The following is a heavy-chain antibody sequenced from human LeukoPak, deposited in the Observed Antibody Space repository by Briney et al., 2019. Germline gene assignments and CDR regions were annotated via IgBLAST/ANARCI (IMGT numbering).Heavy chain of an antibody. V-gene: IGHV3-7*01. Sequence: GGSLRLSCVASGFPFSSYWMTWVRQAPGKGLEWVANIKQDGSKKSYVDSVKGRFTISRDNAKNSLYLQMNSLRAEDTAVYYCARDSDWAFDSWGLGTLVTVSS. CDR2: IKQDGSKK. J-gene: IGHJ4*02. CDR3: ARDSDWAFDS. CDR1: GFPFSSYW. D-gene: IGHD3-9*01.